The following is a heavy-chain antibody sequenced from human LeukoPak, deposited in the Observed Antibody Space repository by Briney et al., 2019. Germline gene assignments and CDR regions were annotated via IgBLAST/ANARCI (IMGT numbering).Heavy chain of an antibody. V-gene: IGHV1-2*02. J-gene: IGHJ4*02. D-gene: IGHD3-22*01. CDR2: INPNSGGT. Sequence: ASVKVSCKASGYTFTSYGISWVRQAPGQGLEWMGWINPNSGGTNYAQKFQGRVTMTRDTSISTAYMELSRLRSDDTAVYYCARVYYDSSGLEGWGQGTVVTVSS. CDR1: GYTFTSYG. CDR3: ARVYYDSSGLEG.